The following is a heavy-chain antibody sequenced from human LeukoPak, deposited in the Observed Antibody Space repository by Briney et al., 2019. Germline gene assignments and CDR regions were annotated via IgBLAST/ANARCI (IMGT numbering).Heavy chain of an antibody. CDR2: IIGTSSDT. D-gene: IGHD5/OR15-5a*01. CDR3: TRDPRVADY. J-gene: IGHJ4*02. V-gene: IGHV3-11*06. Sequence: GGSLRLSCAASGFTFSGSYMTWIRQAPGKGLEWLSYIIGTSSDTKYADSVKGRFTISRDNAKNSLYLQMNSLRAEDTAVYYCTRDPRVADYWGQGTLVTASS. CDR1: GFTFSGSY.